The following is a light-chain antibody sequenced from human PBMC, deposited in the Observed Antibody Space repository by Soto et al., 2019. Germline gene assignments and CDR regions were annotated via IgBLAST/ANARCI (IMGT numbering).Light chain of an antibody. CDR3: QQYYSYPWT. CDR2: AAS. CDR1: QGISGY. J-gene: IGKJ1*01. Sequence: AIRMTQSPSSFSASTGDRVTITCRASQGISGYLARYQQKPGKAPKLLIYAASTLQSGVPSRFSGSRSWTDFTLTISCLQSEDLATSYCQQYYSYPWTVGQGTKVEIK. V-gene: IGKV1-8*01.